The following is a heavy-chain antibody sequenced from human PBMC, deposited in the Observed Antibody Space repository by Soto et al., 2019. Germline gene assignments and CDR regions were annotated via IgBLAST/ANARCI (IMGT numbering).Heavy chain of an antibody. CDR2: ISYDGSNK. CDR3: ARDRRWERLGIFRWLSGAHFDY. CDR1: GFTFSSYA. J-gene: IGHJ4*02. D-gene: IGHD1-26*01. V-gene: IGHV3-30-3*01. Sequence: QMQLVESGGGVVQPGRSLRLSCAASGFTFSSYAMHWVRQAPGKGLEWVAVISYDGSNKYYADSVKGRFTISRDNSKNPLYLQMNSLRAEDTAVYYCARDRRWERLGIFRWLSGAHFDYWGQGTLVTVSS.